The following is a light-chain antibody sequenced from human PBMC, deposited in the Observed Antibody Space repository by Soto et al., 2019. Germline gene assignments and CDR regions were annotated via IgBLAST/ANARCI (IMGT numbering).Light chain of an antibody. Sequence: DIQMTQSPSSLSASVGDRVTITCRASQSISSYLNWYQQKPGQAPTLLIYAASRLQSGVPSRFSGSGSRRDFTLTISSLQPQDFATYYCQQSYSTLPWTFGQGTKVEIK. CDR3: QQSYSTLPWT. CDR2: AAS. CDR1: QSISSY. V-gene: IGKV1-39*01. J-gene: IGKJ1*01.